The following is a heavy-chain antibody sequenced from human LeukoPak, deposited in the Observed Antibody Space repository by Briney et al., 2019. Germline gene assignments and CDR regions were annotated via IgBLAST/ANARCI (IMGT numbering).Heavy chain of an antibody. Sequence: GGSLRLSCAASGFTFSSYEMNWVRQAPGKGLEWVPYISSSGSTIYYADSVKGRFTISRDNAKNSLYLQMNSLRAEDTAVYYCAREGSSWYYYYMDVWGKGTTVTISS. V-gene: IGHV3-48*03. CDR3: AREGSSWYYYYMDV. D-gene: IGHD6-13*01. CDR2: ISSSGSTI. J-gene: IGHJ6*03. CDR1: GFTFSSYE.